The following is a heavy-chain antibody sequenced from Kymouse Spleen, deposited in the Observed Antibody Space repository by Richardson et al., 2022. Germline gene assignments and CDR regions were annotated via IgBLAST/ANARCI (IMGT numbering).Heavy chain of an antibody. Sequence: QVQLVESGGGVVQPGRSLRLSCAASGFTFSSYGMHWVRQAPGKGLEWVAVISYDGSNKYYADSVKGRFTISRDNSKNTLYLQMNSLRAEDTAVYYCAKDSGIVGAFNWFDPWGQGTLVTVSS. V-gene: IGHV3-30*18. CDR3: AKDSGIVGAFNWFDP. D-gene: IGHD1-26*01. J-gene: IGHJ5*02. CDR1: GFTFSSYG. CDR2: ISYDGSNK.